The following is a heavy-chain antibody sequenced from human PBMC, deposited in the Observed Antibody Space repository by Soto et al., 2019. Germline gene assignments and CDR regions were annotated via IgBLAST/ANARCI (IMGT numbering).Heavy chain of an antibody. V-gene: IGHV3-33*01. Sequence: GGSLRLSCAASGFTFSNYGMHWVRQAPGKGLEWVSCIWYDGSNKYYADSVKGRFTISRDNSKNTLYLQMNSLRAEDTAVYYCARYSSGLDYWGQGTLVTVSS. J-gene: IGHJ4*02. CDR3: ARYSSGLDY. D-gene: IGHD6-19*01. CDR2: IWYDGSNK. CDR1: GFTFSNYG.